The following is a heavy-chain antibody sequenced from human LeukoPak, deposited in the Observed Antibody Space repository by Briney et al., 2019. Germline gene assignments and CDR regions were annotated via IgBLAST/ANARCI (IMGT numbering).Heavy chain of an antibody. D-gene: IGHD2-2*01. CDR2: ISSSSSYI. CDR3: ASAPTYPGYYYYYYMDV. Sequence: PGGSLRLSCAASGFTFSSYSMNWVRQAPGKGLEWVSSISSSSSYIYYADSVKGRFTISRDNAKNSLYLQMNSLRAEDTAVYYCASAPTYPGYYYYYYMDVWGKGTTVTVSS. V-gene: IGHV3-21*01. J-gene: IGHJ6*03. CDR1: GFTFSSYS.